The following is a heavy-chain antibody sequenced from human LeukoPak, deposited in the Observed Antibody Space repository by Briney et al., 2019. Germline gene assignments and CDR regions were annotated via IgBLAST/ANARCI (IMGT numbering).Heavy chain of an antibody. V-gene: IGHV4-34*01. J-gene: IGHJ4*02. CDR2: INHSGST. CDR3: ARGHFSRGIVVGIRSVWYFYY. Sequence: SEALSLTCAVYGGSFSGYYWSWIRQPPGKGLEWIGEINHSGSTNYNPSLKSRVTISVDTSKNQFSLKLSSVTAADTALYYCARGHFSRGIVVGIRSVWYFYYWVQGTLVTVSS. D-gene: IGHD3-22*01. CDR1: GGSFSGYY.